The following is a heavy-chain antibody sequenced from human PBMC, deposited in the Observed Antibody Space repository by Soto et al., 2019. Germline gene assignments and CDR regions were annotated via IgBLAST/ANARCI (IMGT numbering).Heavy chain of an antibody. Sequence: SETLSLTCAVYGGSFSGYYWSWIRQPPGKGLEWIGEINHSGSTNYNPSLKSRVTISVGTSKNQFSLKLSSVTAADTAVYYCARTRVWSGYDYYYYYGMDVWGQGTTVTVSS. CDR1: GGSFSGYY. J-gene: IGHJ6*02. CDR2: INHSGST. V-gene: IGHV4-34*01. CDR3: ARTRVWSGYDYYYYYGMDV. D-gene: IGHD5-12*01.